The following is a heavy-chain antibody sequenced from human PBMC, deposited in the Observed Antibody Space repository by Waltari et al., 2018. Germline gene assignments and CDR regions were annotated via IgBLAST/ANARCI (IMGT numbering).Heavy chain of an antibody. J-gene: IGHJ6*03. Sequence: QLQQLGPGPVRPSETLALPLAFYVDSLRRYYLRWVRQSRGKGLQLLGEISHSGRTNYKTSLRSRVTMSVDTSKNQFSLKMTSVTAADTAIYYCARGNYGDYPALGYRYYYMDVWGKGTPVIVFS. CDR1: VDSLRRYY. V-gene: IGHV4-34*01. CDR2: ISHSGRT. CDR3: ARGNYGDYPALGYRYYYMDV. D-gene: IGHD4-17*01.